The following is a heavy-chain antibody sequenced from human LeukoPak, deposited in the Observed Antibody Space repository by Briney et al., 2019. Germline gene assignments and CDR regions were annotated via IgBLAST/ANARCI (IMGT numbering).Heavy chain of an antibody. CDR1: GFTFSDYY. CDR2: ISSSGRTI. J-gene: IGHJ6*03. V-gene: IGHV3-11*04. Sequence: MSGGSLRLSCAASGFTFSDYYMSWIRQAPGKGLEWVSYISSSGRTIYYADSVKGRFTISRDNAKNSLYLQMNSLRAEDTAVYYCAREHSGYDFPGRDYYYMDVWGNGTTVTVSS. D-gene: IGHD5-12*01. CDR3: AREHSGYDFPGRDYYYMDV.